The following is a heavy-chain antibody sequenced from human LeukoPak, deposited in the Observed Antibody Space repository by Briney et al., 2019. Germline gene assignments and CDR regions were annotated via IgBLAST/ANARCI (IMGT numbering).Heavy chain of an antibody. V-gene: IGHV3-21*01. D-gene: IGHD3-9*01. Sequence: GGSLRLSCAASGFTFSSDSMNWVRQAPGKGLEWVSSISSSSSYIYYADSVEGRFTISRDNAKNSLYLQMNSLRAEDTAVYYCARGVTGNYDILTGYYIEWFDPWGQGTLVTVSS. J-gene: IGHJ5*02. CDR3: ARGVTGNYDILTGYYIEWFDP. CDR2: ISSSSSYI. CDR1: GFTFSSDS.